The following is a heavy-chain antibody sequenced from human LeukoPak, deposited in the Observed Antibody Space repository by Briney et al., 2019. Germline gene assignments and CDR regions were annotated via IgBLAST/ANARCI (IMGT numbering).Heavy chain of an antibody. CDR1: GFTFSSYW. J-gene: IGHJ3*02. Sequence: GGSLRLSCAASGFTFSSYWMHWVRQAPGKGLVWVSRISSDGSSISYADSVKGRFTISRDNAKNSLYLQMNSLRAEDTAVYFCAREISYGDYPSGDAFDNWGQGTMVTVSS. CDR2: ISSDGSSI. D-gene: IGHD4-17*01. CDR3: AREISYGDYPSGDAFDN. V-gene: IGHV3-74*01.